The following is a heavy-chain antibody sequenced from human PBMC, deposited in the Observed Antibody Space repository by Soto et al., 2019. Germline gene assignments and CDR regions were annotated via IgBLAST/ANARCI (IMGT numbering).Heavy chain of an antibody. D-gene: IGHD2-15*01. J-gene: IGHJ1*01. CDR1: GFTFSSYG. CDR2: ISYDGSNK. V-gene: IGHV3-30*03. Sequence: QVQLVESGGGVVQPGRSLRLSCAASGFTFSSYGMHWVRQAPGKGLEWVAIISYDGSNKYYADSVKGRFTISRDNSKNTLYLQMNSLRAXXXXXXXXXXXXXXVXTPGYFQHWGQGTLVTVSX. CDR3: XXXXXXVXTPGYFQH.